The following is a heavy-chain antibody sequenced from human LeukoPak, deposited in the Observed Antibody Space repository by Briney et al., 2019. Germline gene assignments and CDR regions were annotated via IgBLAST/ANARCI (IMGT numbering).Heavy chain of an antibody. CDR1: GGSISSSSYY. CDR2: IYYSGST. Sequence: SETLSLTCTVSGGSISSSSYYWGWIRQPPGKGLEWIGSIYYSGSTYYNPSLKSRVTISVDTSKSQFSLKLSSVTAADTAVYYCARGYSSSWYFYFDYWGQGTLVTVSS. CDR3: ARGYSSSWYFYFDY. D-gene: IGHD6-13*01. J-gene: IGHJ4*02. V-gene: IGHV4-39*07.